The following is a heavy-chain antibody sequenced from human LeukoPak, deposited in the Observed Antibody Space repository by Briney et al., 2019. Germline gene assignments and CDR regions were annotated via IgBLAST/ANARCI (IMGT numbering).Heavy chain of an antibody. CDR2: MNPNSGNT. J-gene: IGHJ4*02. Sequence: SVNVSCKASGYTFTIYDINWVRQATGQGLEGMGWMNPNSGNTGYAQKFQGRVTMTRNTSISTAYMELSSLRSEDTAVYYCASGLGGLWFGELSPTSTASDYWGQGTLVNVSS. D-gene: IGHD3-10*01. CDR3: ASGLGGLWFGELSPTSTASDY. V-gene: IGHV1-8*01. CDR1: GYTFTIYD.